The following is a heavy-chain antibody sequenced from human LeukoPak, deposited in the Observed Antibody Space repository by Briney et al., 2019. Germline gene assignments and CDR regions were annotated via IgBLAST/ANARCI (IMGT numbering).Heavy chain of an antibody. CDR1: GYTFTGYY. J-gene: IGHJ5*02. Sequence: VASVKVSCKASGYTFTGYYMHWVRQAPGQGLEWMGWINPNSGGTNYAQKFQGRVTMTRDTSISTAYMELSRLRSDDTAVYYCARKRLYYYDSSGFAMDWFDPWGQGTLVTVSS. CDR3: ARKRLYYYDSSGFAMDWFDP. D-gene: IGHD3-22*01. V-gene: IGHV1-2*02. CDR2: INPNSGGT.